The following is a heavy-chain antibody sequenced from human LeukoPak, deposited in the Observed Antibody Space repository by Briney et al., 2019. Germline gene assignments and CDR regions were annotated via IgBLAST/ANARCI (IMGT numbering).Heavy chain of an antibody. J-gene: IGHJ4*02. CDR3: ARYKWWAAAGTKDY. V-gene: IGHV3-7*01. CDR2: IKQDGSEK. D-gene: IGHD6-13*01. CDR1: GFTFSSYW. Sequence: GGSLRLSCAASGFTFSSYWMSWVRQAPGKGLEWVANIKQDGSEKYYVDSVKGRFTISRDNAKNSLYLQMNSLRAEDTAVYYCARYKWWAAAGTKDYWGQGTLVTVSS.